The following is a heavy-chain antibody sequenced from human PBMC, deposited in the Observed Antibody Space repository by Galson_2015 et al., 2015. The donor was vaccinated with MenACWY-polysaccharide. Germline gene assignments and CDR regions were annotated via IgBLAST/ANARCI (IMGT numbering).Heavy chain of an antibody. CDR2: IYYSGST. V-gene: IGHV4-59*01. CDR1: GGSISSYY. J-gene: IGHJ5*02. D-gene: IGHD3-22*01. CDR3: ARSGGPVCYDSSGYYSGWFDP. Sequence: LSLTCTVSGGSISSYYWSWIRQPPGKGLEWIGYIYYSGSTNYNPSLKSRVTISVDTSKNQFSLKLSSVTAADTAVYYCARSGGPVCYDSSGYYSGWFDPWGQGTLVTVSS.